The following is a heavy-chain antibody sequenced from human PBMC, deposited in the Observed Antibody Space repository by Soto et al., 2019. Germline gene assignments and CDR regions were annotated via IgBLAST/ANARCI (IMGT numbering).Heavy chain of an antibody. D-gene: IGHD1-1*01. Sequence: GVSLRLSCAASGFPFSSFGMNWVRQAPGKGLGWVSLISDSGGSTYHADSVKGRFTISRDNSKNTLYLQMNSLRAEDTDVYYAAKAYKITPLYNFDFWGQGTRVPVSA. J-gene: IGHJ4*02. CDR3: AKAYKITPLYNFDF. CDR1: GFPFSSFG. CDR2: ISDSGGST. V-gene: IGHV3-23*01.